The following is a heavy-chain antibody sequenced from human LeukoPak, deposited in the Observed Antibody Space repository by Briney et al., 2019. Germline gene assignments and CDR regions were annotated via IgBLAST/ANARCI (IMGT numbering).Heavy chain of an antibody. Sequence: GGSLRLSCAASGFTVSCNYMSWVRQAPGKGLEWVSVIYNSGNTYYADSVKGRFTISRDNSKNTLYLQMSSLRAEDTAVYYCAREVIYGAFDIWGQGTMVTVSS. V-gene: IGHV3-53*01. CDR1: GFTVSCNY. D-gene: IGHD2/OR15-2a*01. CDR3: AREVIYGAFDI. J-gene: IGHJ3*02. CDR2: IYNSGNT.